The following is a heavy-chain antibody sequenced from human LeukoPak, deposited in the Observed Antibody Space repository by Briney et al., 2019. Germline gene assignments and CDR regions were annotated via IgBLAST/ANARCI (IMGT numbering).Heavy chain of an antibody. CDR1: GYTFTSYG. CDR2: ISAYNGNT. Sequence: ASVKVSCKASGYTFTSYGIIWVRQAPGQGLEWMGWISAYNGNTNYAQKLQGRVTMTTDTSTSTAYMELRSLRSDDTAVYYCAEASYGAVYYMDVWGKGTTVTVSS. CDR3: AEASYGAVYYMDV. V-gene: IGHV1-18*01. J-gene: IGHJ6*03. D-gene: IGHD4-17*01.